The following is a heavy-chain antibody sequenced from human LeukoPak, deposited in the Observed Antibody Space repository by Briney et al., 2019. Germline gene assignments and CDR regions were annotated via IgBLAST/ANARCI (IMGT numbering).Heavy chain of an antibody. V-gene: IGHV3-23*01. J-gene: IGHJ5*01. D-gene: IGHD2-2*01. CDR3: PKAERPTATRGNWFDP. Sequence: GGSLRLSCAASGFTFSSYAMTWVRQAPGKGLEWVSSISGSGGVTYYADSAKGRFTISRDNSKNTLYLQMNSLRAEDTDVYFRPKAERPTATRGNWFDPWGQGTLVTVSS. CDR2: ISGSGGVT. CDR1: GFTFSSYA.